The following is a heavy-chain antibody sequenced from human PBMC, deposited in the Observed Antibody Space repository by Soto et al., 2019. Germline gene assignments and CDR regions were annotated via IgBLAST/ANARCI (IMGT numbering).Heavy chain of an antibody. J-gene: IGHJ4*02. Sequence: QVQLGQSGAEVQKPGSSVKVSCKASGGTFSSYTINWVRQAPGQGLEWMGGFVPIVGTADYAQKLQGRVTITADESTNTAYMELSSLRSEDTAVYYCAIGSTYSGEFEFWGQGTLVTVSS. CDR2: FVPIVGTA. CDR3: AIGSTYSGEFEF. D-gene: IGHD1-26*01. V-gene: IGHV1-69*01. CDR1: GGTFSSYT.